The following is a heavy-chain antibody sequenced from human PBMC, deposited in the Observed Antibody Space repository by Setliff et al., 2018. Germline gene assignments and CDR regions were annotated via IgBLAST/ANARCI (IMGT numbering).Heavy chain of an antibody. J-gene: IGHJ5*02. Sequence: GALRLSCAASGFTFTADGLHWVRQAPGKGLEWVANIKEDGSETYYGGSVKGRFTISRDDAKNSLYLQMNSLRVEDTAVYYCVNSYRGYDDYPDHWGQGTLVTVSS. CDR3: VNSYRGYDDYPDH. CDR2: IKEDGSET. CDR1: GFTFTADG. V-gene: IGHV3-7*03. D-gene: IGHD3-16*02.